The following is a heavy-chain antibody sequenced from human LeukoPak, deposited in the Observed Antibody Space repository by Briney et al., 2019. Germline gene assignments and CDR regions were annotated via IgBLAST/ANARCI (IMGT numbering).Heavy chain of an antibody. V-gene: IGHV4-34*01. CDR3: ARGGYYDSSGYYQWNWFDP. CDR1: GGSFSGYY. Sequence: SETLSLTCAVYGGSFSGYYWSWIRQPPGKGLEWIGEINHSGSTNYNPSLKSRVTISVDTSKNQFSLKLSSVTAADTAVYYCARGGYYDSSGYYQWNWFDPWGQGTLVTASS. J-gene: IGHJ5*02. CDR2: INHSGST. D-gene: IGHD3-22*01.